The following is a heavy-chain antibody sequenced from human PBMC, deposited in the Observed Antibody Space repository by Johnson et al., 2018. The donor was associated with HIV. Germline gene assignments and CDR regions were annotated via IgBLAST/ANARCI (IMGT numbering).Heavy chain of an antibody. CDR3: AKDKGMIVPVRAFDI. J-gene: IGHJ3*02. D-gene: IGHD3-22*01. CDR2: ISYDGNNK. Sequence: QAQLVESGGGVVQPGRSLRLSCAASGFTFSSYGMHWVRQAPGKGLEWVAVISYDGNNKYYADSVKGRFTISRDNAKNSLYLQMNSLRAEDTALYYCAKDKGMIVPVRAFDIWGQGTMVTVSS. CDR1: GFTFSSYG. V-gene: IGHV3-30*18.